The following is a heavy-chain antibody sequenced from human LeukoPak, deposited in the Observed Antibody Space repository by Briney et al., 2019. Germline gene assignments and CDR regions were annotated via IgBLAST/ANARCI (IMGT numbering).Heavy chain of an antibody. CDR1: GGFVSRDS. D-gene: IGHD4-17*01. CDR3: ARHNIASDGARLFDF. Sequence: SETLSLTCAVSGGFVSRDSWSWIRQPPGKGLEWIGYISQTKRTDYKASLESRVTISVDTSKNQFSLKLNSVTAADTAVYYCARHNIASDGARLFDFWGRGTLVAVSS. J-gene: IGHJ4*02. V-gene: IGHV4-59*02. CDR2: ISQTKRT.